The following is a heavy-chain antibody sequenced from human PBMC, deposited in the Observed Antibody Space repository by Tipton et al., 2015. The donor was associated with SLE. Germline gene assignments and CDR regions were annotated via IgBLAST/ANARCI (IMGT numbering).Heavy chain of an antibody. J-gene: IGHJ6*02. CDR2: IYYSGST. Sequence: TLSLTCTVSGGSISSSSYYWGWIRQPPGKGLEWIGYIYYSGSTYYNPSLKSRVTISVDTSKNQFSLKLSSVTAADTAVYYCARGPYDILTTYGMDVWGQGTTVTVSS. CDR3: ARGPYDILTTYGMDV. D-gene: IGHD3-9*01. V-gene: IGHV4-39*07. CDR1: GGSISSSSYY.